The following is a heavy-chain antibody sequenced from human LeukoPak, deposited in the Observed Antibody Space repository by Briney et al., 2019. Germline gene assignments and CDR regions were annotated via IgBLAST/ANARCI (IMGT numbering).Heavy chain of an antibody. CDR3: AKGRVGANGYYYYGMDV. D-gene: IGHD1-26*01. CDR2: ISGSGGTT. J-gene: IGHJ6*02. Sequence: GGSLRLSCAASGFTFNNYAMNWVRQAPGKGLEWVSVISGSGGTTYYADSVKGRFTISRDNSKNTLYLQMNSLRTEDTAVYYCAKGRVGANGYYYYGMDVWGQGTTVTVSS. V-gene: IGHV3-23*01. CDR1: GFTFNNYA.